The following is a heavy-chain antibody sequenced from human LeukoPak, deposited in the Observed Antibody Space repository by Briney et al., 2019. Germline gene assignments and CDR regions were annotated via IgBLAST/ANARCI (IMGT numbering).Heavy chain of an antibody. CDR2: ISGSGTTI. Sequence: GGSLRLSCAAAGFTFSDYYMSWIRQAPGEGLEWVSYISGSGTTIHYSDSMKGRFTISRDNTKNSLYLQMNSLRAEDTAVYYCARDFYYYDSSGYYSPLDYWGQGTMVTVSS. J-gene: IGHJ3*01. D-gene: IGHD3-22*01. V-gene: IGHV3-11*01. CDR1: GFTFSDYY. CDR3: ARDFYYYDSSGYYSPLDY.